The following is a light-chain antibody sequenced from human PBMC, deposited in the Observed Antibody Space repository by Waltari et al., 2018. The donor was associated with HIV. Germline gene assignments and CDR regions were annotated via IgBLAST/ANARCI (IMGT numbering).Light chain of an antibody. CDR2: YNN. V-gene: IGLV1-44*01. Sequence: QSVLTQPPSASGTPGQRVTISCSGSSSNIGSNTVHWYQQLPGTSPKLLIYYNNPRPSGVPARFSGAKSGTSASLAISGLQSEDEADYYCAAWDDSLMGVFGGGTRLTVL. CDR3: AAWDDSLMGV. CDR1: SSNIGSNT. J-gene: IGLJ3*02.